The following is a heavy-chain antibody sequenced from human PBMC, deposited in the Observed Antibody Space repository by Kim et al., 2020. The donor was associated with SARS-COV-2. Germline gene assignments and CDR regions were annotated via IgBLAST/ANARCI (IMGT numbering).Heavy chain of an antibody. J-gene: IGHJ4*02. CDR3: AVDSSGYYYLFDY. V-gene: IGHV4-59*01. D-gene: IGHD3-22*01. Sequence: YTPSLKSRVTISVDTSKNQFSLKLSSVTAADTAVYYCAVDSSGYYYLFDYWGQGTLVTVSS.